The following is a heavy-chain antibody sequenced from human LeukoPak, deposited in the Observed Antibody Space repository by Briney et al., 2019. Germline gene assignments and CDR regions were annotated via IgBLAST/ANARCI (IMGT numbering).Heavy chain of an antibody. CDR2: IYYSGST. CDR1: GGSISSSSYY. Sequence: SETLSLTCTVSGGSISSSSYYWGWIRQPPGKGLEWIGSIYYSGSTYYNPSLKSRVTISVDTSKNQFSLKLSSVTAADTAVYYCAHGPGYYGSGSSPFDYWGQGTLVTVSS. CDR3: AHGPGYYGSGSSPFDY. D-gene: IGHD3-10*01. J-gene: IGHJ4*02. V-gene: IGHV4-39*01.